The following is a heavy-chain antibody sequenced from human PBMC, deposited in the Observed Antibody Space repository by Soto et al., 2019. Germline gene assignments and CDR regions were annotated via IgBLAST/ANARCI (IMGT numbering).Heavy chain of an antibody. V-gene: IGHV3-33*01. D-gene: IGHD6-13*01. Sequence: GGSLRLSCAASGFTFSSYGMHWVRQAPGKGLEWVAIIWYDGSNKYYADSVKGRFTISRDSSKNTLYLQMNSLRAEDTGVYYCARVGSSWSFDYWGQGTLVTVSS. J-gene: IGHJ4*02. CDR3: ARVGSSWSFDY. CDR2: IWYDGSNK. CDR1: GFTFSSYG.